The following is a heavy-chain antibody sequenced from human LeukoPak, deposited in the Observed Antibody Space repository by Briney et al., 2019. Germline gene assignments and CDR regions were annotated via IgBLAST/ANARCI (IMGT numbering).Heavy chain of an antibody. D-gene: IGHD3-22*01. CDR3: ARVRRPTMIVVVYDAFDI. V-gene: IGHV1-2*02. J-gene: IGHJ3*02. CDR1: GYTFTGYY. Sequence: ASVKVSCKASGYTFTGYYMHWVRQAPGQGLEWMGWINPNSGGTNYAQKFQGRVTMTRDTSISIAYMELSRLRSDDTAVYYCARVRRPTMIVVVYDAFDIWGQGTMVTVSS. CDR2: INPNSGGT.